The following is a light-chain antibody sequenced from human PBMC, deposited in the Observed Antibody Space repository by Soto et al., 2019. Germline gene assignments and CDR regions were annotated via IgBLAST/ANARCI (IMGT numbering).Light chain of an antibody. J-gene: IGLJ1*01. Sequence: QSALTQPPSASGSPGQSVTISCTGTTSDIGAYNYVSWYQQRPGTAPTLIIYEVTRRPSGVPDRIFGSKYDTTASLTVSVLQAEDEADYYCSSFAGTNSFVFGTGTKLTVL. CDR3: SSFAGTNSFV. V-gene: IGLV2-8*01. CDR1: TSDIGAYNY. CDR2: EVT.